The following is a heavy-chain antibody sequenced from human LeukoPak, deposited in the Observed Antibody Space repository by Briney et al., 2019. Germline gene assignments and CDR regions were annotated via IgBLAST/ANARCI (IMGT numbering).Heavy chain of an antibody. CDR2: INHSGST. CDR3: ARVRNLRYDILTGYYDY. D-gene: IGHD3-9*01. CDR1: GGSFSGYY. Sequence: SETLSLTCAVYGGSFSGYYWSWIRQPPGKGLEWIGEINHSGSTNYNPSLKSRVTISVDTSKNQFSLKLSSVTAADTAVYYCARVRNLRYDILTGYYDYWGQGTLVTVSS. J-gene: IGHJ4*02. V-gene: IGHV4-34*01.